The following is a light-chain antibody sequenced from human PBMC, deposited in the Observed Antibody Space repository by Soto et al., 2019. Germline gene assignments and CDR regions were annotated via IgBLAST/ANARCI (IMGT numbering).Light chain of an antibody. CDR3: QQSYSTPLT. CDR1: QTINSY. CDR2: AAS. V-gene: IGKV1-39*01. Sequence: DIQMTQSPSSLSASVGDRVIITCRASQTINSYLNWYQHKPGKAPKLLIYAASSLQSGVPSRFSGSGSGTDFTLTISSLQPEDFVTYYCQQSYSTPLTFGGGTKVDI. J-gene: IGKJ4*01.